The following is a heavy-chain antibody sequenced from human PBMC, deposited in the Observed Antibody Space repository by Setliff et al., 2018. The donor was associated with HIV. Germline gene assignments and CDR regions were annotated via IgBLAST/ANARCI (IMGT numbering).Heavy chain of an antibody. CDR1: GYTFTYYY. Sequence: GASVKVSCKASGYTFTYYYLHWVRQGPGQGLEWMGWINPNSGNTDYTQKFQGRVTMTRNTSISTAYMELSSLRSEDTAVYYCASYYGSGAHYPYYYYMDVWGKGTTVTVSS. CDR3: ASYYGSGAHYPYYYYMDV. D-gene: IGHD3-10*01. J-gene: IGHJ6*03. CDR2: INPNSGNT. V-gene: IGHV1-8*02.